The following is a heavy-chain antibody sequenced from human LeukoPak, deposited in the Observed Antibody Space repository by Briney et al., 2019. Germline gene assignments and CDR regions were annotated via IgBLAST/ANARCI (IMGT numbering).Heavy chain of an antibody. Sequence: PSETLSLTCAVYGGSLNGHYWSWIRQPPGKGLEWIGEGSESGGTKFNPSLKSRVTISVDTSKNQFSLKLSSVTAADTAVYYCARWVGATRVGGYFQHWGQGTLVTVSS. D-gene: IGHD1-26*01. J-gene: IGHJ1*01. CDR2: GSESGGT. CDR1: GGSLNGHY. V-gene: IGHV4-34*01. CDR3: ARWVGATRVGGYFQH.